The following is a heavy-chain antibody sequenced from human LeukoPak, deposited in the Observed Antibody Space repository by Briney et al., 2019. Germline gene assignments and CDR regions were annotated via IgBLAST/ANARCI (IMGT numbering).Heavy chain of an antibody. V-gene: IGHV3-43*01. CDR2: ISWDGTRT. CDR1: GFTFNDYT. CDR3: AKGSNTWPSLFDY. J-gene: IGHJ4*02. Sequence: GGSLRLSCAASGFTFNDYTIHWVRQGPGQGLERVSLISWDGTRTNYADSLKGRFAISRDNSKNSLYLQMDSLRSEDTDLYYCAKGSNTWPSLFDYWGQGTLVTVSS.